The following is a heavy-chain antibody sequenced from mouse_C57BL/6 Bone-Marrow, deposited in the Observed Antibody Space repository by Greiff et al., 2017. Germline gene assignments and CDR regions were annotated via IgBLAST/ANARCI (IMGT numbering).Heavy chain of an antibody. J-gene: IGHJ4*01. Sequence: QVQLQQPGAELVKPGASVKMSCKASGYTFTSYWITWVKLRPGQGLEWIGDIYPGSGSTTSTEQFKSKPTLTVDTSSSTAYMQLSSLTYEDSAVYYCNKYITTVVANCAMDCGDRGTSDTVT. CDR2: IYPGSGST. D-gene: IGHD1-1*01. CDR3: NKYITTVVANCAMDC. CDR1: GYTFTSYW. V-gene: IGHV1-55*01.